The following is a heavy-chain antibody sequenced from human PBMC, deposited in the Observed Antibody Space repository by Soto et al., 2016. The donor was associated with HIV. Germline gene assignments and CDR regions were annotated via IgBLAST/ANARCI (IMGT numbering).Heavy chain of an antibody. CDR2: ISYDGTNK. D-gene: IGHD3-10*01. Sequence: QVQLVESGGGVVQPGRSLRLSCVASEFTFSNFAMHWVRQAPGKGLEWVAVISYDGTNKYYADSVKGRFTISRDNSRNSLYLHMNSLHAEDTAVYYCARADYFGSGNYLGVIDYWGHGSLVTVFS. V-gene: IGHV3-30*04. J-gene: IGHJ4*01. CDR3: ARADYFGSGNYLGVIDY. CDR1: EFTFSNFA.